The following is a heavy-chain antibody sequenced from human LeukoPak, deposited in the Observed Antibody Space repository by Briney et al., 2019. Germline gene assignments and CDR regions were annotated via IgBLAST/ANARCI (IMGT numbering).Heavy chain of an antibody. Sequence: SETLSLTCTVSGGSISSYYWSWIRQPPGKGLEWIGYIYYSGSTNYNPSLKSRVTISVDTSKNQFSLKLSSVTAADTAVYYCATTPWFGELLYPDDAFDIWGQGTMVTVSS. V-gene: IGHV4-59*08. CDR2: IYYSGST. CDR1: GGSISSYY. J-gene: IGHJ3*02. D-gene: IGHD3-10*01. CDR3: ATTPWFGELLYPDDAFDI.